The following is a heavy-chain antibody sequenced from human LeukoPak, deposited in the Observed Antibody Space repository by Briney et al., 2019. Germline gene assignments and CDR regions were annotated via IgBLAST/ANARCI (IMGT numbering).Heavy chain of an antibody. D-gene: IGHD3-22*01. CDR2: IYSGGST. V-gene: IGHV3-53*01. CDR3: AGTIVGKWAIDY. J-gene: IGHJ4*02. CDR1: GFTVSRNY. Sequence: GGSLRLSCAASGFTVSRNYMTWVHQAPGKGLEWVSVIYSGGSTYYADSVKGRFTISRDNSKNTLYLQMNSLRAEDTAVYYCAGTIVGKWAIDYWGQGTLVTVSS.